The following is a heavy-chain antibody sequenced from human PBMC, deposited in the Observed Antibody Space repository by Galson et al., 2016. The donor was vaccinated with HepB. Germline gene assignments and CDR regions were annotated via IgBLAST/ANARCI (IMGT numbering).Heavy chain of an antibody. Sequence: SVKVSCKASGCAFSSYGISWVRQAPGEGLEWMGWISAYNGNTDYAQKVQGRVTMTTDTSTSTAYMELRSLRSDDTAVYYCARDCTFSSCYYGMDVWGQGTTVTVSS. V-gene: IGHV1-18*01. J-gene: IGHJ6*02. CDR3: ARDCTFSSCYYGMDV. D-gene: IGHD6-13*01. CDR2: ISAYNGNT. CDR1: GCAFSSYG.